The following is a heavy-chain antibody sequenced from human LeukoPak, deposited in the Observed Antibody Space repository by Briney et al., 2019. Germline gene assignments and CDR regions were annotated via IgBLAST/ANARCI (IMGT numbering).Heavy chain of an antibody. CDR1: GFTFSNYA. D-gene: IGHD4-17*01. J-gene: IGHJ4*02. CDR3: ARDQAKLRYYFDY. CDR2: ISYDGSNK. V-gene: IGHV3-30-3*01. Sequence: GGSLRLSCAASGFTFSNYALTWVRQAPGKGLEWVAVISYDGSNKYYADSVKGRFTISRDNSKNTLYLQMNSLRAEDTAVYYCARDQAKLRYYFDYWGQGTLVTVSS.